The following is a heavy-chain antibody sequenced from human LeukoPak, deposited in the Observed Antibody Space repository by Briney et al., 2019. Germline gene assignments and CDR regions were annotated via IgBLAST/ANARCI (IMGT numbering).Heavy chain of an antibody. CDR1: GGSISSYY. Sequence: SETLSLTCTVSGGSISSYYWSWIRQPAGKGLEWIGRIYTSGSTNYNPSLKSRVTISVDTSKGQFSLKLTSVTAADTAVYYCAGHPRISWFDPWGQGTLVTVSS. V-gene: IGHV4-4*07. CDR2: IYTSGST. D-gene: IGHD3-3*02. CDR3: AGHPRISWFDP. J-gene: IGHJ5*02.